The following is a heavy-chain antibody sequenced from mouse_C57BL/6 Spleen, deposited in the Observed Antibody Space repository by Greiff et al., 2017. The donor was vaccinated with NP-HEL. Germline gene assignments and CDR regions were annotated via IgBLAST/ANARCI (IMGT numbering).Heavy chain of an antibody. D-gene: IGHD2-5*01. Sequence: EVQLQQSGPELVKPGASVKIPCKASGYTFTDYNMDWVKQSHGKSLEWIGDINPNNGGTIYNQKFKGKATLTVDKSSSTAYMELRSLTSEDTAVYYCARADYSNYGAWFAYWGQGTLVTVSA. CDR2: INPNNGGT. J-gene: IGHJ3*01. CDR3: ARADYSNYGAWFAY. CDR1: GYTFTDYN. V-gene: IGHV1-18*01.